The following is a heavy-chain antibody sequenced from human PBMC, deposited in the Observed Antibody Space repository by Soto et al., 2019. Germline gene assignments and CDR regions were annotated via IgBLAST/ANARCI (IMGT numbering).Heavy chain of an antibody. CDR2: IGGNGVTT. CDR3: AKSSRYCSGGGCFSYFDY. CDR1: GFSIGSSA. D-gene: IGHD2-15*01. V-gene: IGHV3-23*01. J-gene: IGHJ4*02. Sequence: EVQLLESGGGLVQPGGSLRLSCAASGFSIGSSAWSWVRQAPGKGLDWVSTIGGNGVTTFYADSAKGRFTISRDISRNTVFLKMSSLRAEDTALYCCAKSSRYCSGGGCFSYFDYRGQGTLVTVSS.